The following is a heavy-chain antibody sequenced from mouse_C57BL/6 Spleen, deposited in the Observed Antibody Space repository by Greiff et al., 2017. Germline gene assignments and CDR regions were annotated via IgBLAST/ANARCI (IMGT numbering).Heavy chain of an antibody. D-gene: IGHD2-5*01. CDR3: ARSEGYSNYGFAY. CDR2: IDPSDSET. J-gene: IGHJ3*01. CDR1: GYTFTSYW. Sequence: VQLQQPGAELVRPGSSVKLSCKASGYTFTSYWMHWVKQRPIQGLEWIGNIDPSDSETHYNQKFKDKATLTVDKSSSTAYMQLSSLTSEDSAVYDCARSEGYSNYGFAYWGQGTLVTVSA. V-gene: IGHV1-52*01.